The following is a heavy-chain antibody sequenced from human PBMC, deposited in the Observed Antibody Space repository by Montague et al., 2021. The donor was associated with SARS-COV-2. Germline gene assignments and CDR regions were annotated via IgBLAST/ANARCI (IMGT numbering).Heavy chain of an antibody. CDR2: TYYRSKWYN. D-gene: IGHD1-1*01. CDR3: ASGREGNYNVMDV. Sequence: CAISGDSVSSNSAAWNWVRQSPSRALDWLVGTYYRSKWYNDYAVSVRGRVTINPDTSKNQFSLQLNSVTPEDTAIYYCASGREGNYNVMDVWGQGTTVTVSS. CDR1: GDSVSSNSAA. J-gene: IGHJ6*02. V-gene: IGHV6-1*01.